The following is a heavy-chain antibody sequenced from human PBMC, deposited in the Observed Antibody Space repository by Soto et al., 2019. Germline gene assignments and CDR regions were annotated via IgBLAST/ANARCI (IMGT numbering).Heavy chain of an antibody. D-gene: IGHD1-1*01. CDR1: GGSISSGGYY. Sequence: SETLSLTCTFSGGSISSGGYYWRWIRQHPGKGLEWIGYIYYSGSTYYNPSLKSRVTISVDTSKNQFSLKLSSVTAADTAVYYCARGGSSNYYLDYRGQGTLVTVSS. V-gene: IGHV4-31*03. J-gene: IGHJ4*02. CDR3: ARGGSSNYYLDY. CDR2: IYYSGST.